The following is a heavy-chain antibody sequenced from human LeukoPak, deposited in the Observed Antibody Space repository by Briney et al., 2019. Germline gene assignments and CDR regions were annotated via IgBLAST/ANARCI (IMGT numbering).Heavy chain of an antibody. CDR2: ISISSRYI. CDR3: ASAGYYERSGYTYYFHY. Sequence: PGGSLTLSCAASGLTFRSYSMKWVRQAPGKGLEWVSYISISSRYIYYADSLKGRFTISRDNAKSSLYLQMSSLRAEDTAVYYCASAGYYERSGYTYYFHYWGQGTVVTVSS. CDR1: GLTFRSYS. V-gene: IGHV3-21*01. J-gene: IGHJ4*02. D-gene: IGHD3-22*01.